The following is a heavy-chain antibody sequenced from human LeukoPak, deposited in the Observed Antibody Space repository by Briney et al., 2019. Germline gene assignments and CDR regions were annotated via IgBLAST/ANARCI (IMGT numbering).Heavy chain of an antibody. D-gene: IGHD6-13*01. CDR3: ARDVRYSSSPSYYYMDV. V-gene: IGHV1-69*13. Sequence: SVKVSCKASGGTFSSYAISWVRQAPGQGLEWMGGIIPIFGTANYAQKFQGRVTTTADESTSTAYMELSSLRSEDTAVYYCARDVRYSSSPSYYYMDVWGKGTTVTVSS. J-gene: IGHJ6*03. CDR2: IIPIFGTA. CDR1: GGTFSSYA.